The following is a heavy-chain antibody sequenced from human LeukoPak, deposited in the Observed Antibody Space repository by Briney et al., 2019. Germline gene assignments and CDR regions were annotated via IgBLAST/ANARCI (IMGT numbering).Heavy chain of an antibody. V-gene: IGHV4-34*01. Sequence: SETLSLTCAVYGGSFSAFYWSWIRQPPEEGLEWIGEISHSGSTNYNPSLKSRVSISVDTSKNQLSLKLRSVTAADTAVYYCARGRITIFGVVIHNDAFDIWGQGTMVTVSS. CDR1: GGSFSAFY. D-gene: IGHD3-3*01. CDR3: ARGRITIFGVVIHNDAFDI. CDR2: ISHSGST. J-gene: IGHJ3*02.